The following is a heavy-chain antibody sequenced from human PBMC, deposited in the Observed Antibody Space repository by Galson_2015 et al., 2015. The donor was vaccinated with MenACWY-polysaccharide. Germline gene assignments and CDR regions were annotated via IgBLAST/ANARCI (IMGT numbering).Heavy chain of an antibody. V-gene: IGHV1-2*02. J-gene: IGHJ4*02. Sequence: SVKVSCKASGYTFTGYYMHWVRQAPGQGLEWMGWINPNSGGTNYAQKFQGRVTMTRDTSISTAYMELSRLRSDDTAVYYCAREGAAAGMGPHYWGQGTLVTVSS. CDR1: GYTFTGYY. D-gene: IGHD6-13*01. CDR3: AREGAAAGMGPHY. CDR2: INPNSGGT.